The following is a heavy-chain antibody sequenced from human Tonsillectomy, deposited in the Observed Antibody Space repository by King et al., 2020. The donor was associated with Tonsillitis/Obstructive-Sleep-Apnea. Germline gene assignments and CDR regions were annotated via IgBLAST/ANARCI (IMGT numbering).Heavy chain of an antibody. Sequence: DVQLVESGGGLVQPGRSLRLSCTASGFTFGDYAMSWVRQAPGKGLEWGGFIRSKAYGGTTEYAASVKGRFTIPRDDSKSIAYLQMKSLKTEETAVYYCTKESYYFCSGYHPRMGYYYVMDVWGQGTTVTVSS. V-gene: IGHV3-49*04. J-gene: IGHJ6*01. CDR2: IRSKAYGGTT. D-gene: IGHD3-3*01. CDR1: GFTFGDYA. CDR3: TKESYYFCSGYHPRMGYYYVMDV.